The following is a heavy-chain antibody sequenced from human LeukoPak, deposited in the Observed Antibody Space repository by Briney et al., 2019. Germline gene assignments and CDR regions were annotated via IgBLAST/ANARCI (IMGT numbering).Heavy chain of an antibody. CDR1: GVSISSSNSY. CDR2: IYYSGST. J-gene: IGHJ6*03. D-gene: IGHD3-10*01. CDR3: ARGALLWFGELYYYMDV. V-gene: IGHV4-39*01. Sequence: PSETLSLTYTVSGVSISSSNSYWGWIRQPPGKGLKWIGSIYYSGSTYYNPSLKSRVTISVDTSKNQFSLKLSSVTAADTAVYYCARGALLWFGELYYYMDVWGKGTTVTVSS.